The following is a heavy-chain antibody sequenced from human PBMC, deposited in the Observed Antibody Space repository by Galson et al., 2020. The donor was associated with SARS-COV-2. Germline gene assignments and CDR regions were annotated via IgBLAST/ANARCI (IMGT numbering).Heavy chain of an antibody. J-gene: IGHJ4*02. D-gene: IGHD2-21*02. CDR3: ARDAGGPYCGGDCYPYFDY. V-gene: IGHV3-30-3*01. Sequence: GESLKISCAASGFTFSSYAMHWVRQAPGKGLEWVAVISYDGSNKYYADSVKGRFTISRDNSKNTLYLQMNSLRAEDTAVYYCARDAGGPYCGGDCYPYFDYWGQGTLVTVSS. CDR1: GFTFSSYA. CDR2: ISYDGSNK.